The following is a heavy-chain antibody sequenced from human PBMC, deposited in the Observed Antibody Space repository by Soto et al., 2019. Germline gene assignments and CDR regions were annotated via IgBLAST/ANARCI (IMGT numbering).Heavy chain of an antibody. Sequence: QVQLVQSGAEVKKPGASVKVSCKASGYTFTDYYMHWVRQAPGQGLEWMGWINPNSGGTNYAQKFQGWVTMTRDTSISTAYMELSRLRSDDTAVYYCARVPGSSSETYYFDYWGQGTLVTVSS. V-gene: IGHV1-2*04. D-gene: IGHD6-6*01. CDR3: ARVPGSSSETYYFDY. CDR1: GYTFTDYY. CDR2: INPNSGGT. J-gene: IGHJ4*02.